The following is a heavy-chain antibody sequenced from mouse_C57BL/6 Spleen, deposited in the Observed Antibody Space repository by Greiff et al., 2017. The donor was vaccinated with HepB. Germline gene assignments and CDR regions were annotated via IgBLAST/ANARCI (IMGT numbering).Heavy chain of an antibody. CDR2: IYPGDGDT. V-gene: IGHV1-82*01. CDR1: GYAFSSSW. CDR3: ASERLRRFAY. Sequence: QVHVKQSGPELVKPGASVKISCKASGYAFSSSWMNWVKQRPGKGLEWIGRIYPGDGDTNYNGKFKGKATLTADKSSSTAYMQLSSLTSEDSAVYFCASERLRRFAYWGQGTLVTVSA. D-gene: IGHD2-4*01. J-gene: IGHJ3*01.